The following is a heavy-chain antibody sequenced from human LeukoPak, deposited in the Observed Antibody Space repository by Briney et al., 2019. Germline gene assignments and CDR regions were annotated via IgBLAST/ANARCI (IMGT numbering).Heavy chain of an antibody. D-gene: IGHD6-6*01. J-gene: IGHJ4*02. CDR1: GFLLSSYA. Sequence: GGSLRLSCAAFGFLLSSYAMSWVRQAPGKGLEWVSATSSSDAGTYHADSVRGRFTISRDNAKNTLYLQMNSLRAEDTAVYYCARGLSGYASSLGYWGQGTLVTVSA. CDR2: TSSSDAGT. CDR3: ARGLSGYASSLGY. V-gene: IGHV3-23*01.